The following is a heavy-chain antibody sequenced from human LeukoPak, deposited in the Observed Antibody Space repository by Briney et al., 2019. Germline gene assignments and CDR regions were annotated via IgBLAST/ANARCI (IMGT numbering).Heavy chain of an antibody. D-gene: IGHD6-13*01. CDR1: GFTFSTCA. J-gene: IGHJ3*02. CDR2: ISGTTSGT. Sequence: GGSLRLSCAASGFTFSTCAMSWVRQAPGKGLEWVSGISGTTSGTYYADSVKGRFTISRDNSKNTLYLQMNSLRAEDTAVYYCASSGYSSSRYYSDAFDIWGQGTMVTVSS. CDR3: ASSGYSSSRYYSDAFDI. V-gene: IGHV3-23*01.